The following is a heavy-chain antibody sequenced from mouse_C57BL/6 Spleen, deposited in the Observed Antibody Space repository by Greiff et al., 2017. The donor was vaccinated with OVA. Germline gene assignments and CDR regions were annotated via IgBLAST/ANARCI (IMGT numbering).Heavy chain of an antibody. Sequence: QVQLQQSGPELVKPGASVKISCKASGYSFTSYYIHWVKQRPGQGLEWIGWIYPGSGNTKYTEKFKGKATLTADTSSSTAYMQLSSLTSEDSAVYYCARDEENFAYYGSSGGYAMDYWGKGTSVTVSS. CDR3: ARDEENFAYYGSSGGYAMDY. CDR1: GYSFTSYY. CDR2: IYPGSGNT. D-gene: IGHD1-1*01. J-gene: IGHJ4*01. V-gene: IGHV1-66*01.